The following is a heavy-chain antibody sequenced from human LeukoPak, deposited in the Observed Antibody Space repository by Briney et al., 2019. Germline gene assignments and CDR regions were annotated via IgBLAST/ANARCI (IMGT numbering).Heavy chain of an antibody. CDR1: GYRFTSYW. Sequence: GESLKISCKGSGYRFTSYWIGWVRPMPGKGLEWMGIIYPGDSNTRYSPSFQGQVTISADRSITTAYLQWSSLKASDTAMYYCARLYLPYTSAWYGSAFDIWGQGTMVTVSS. CDR2: IYPGDSNT. D-gene: IGHD6-13*01. V-gene: IGHV5-51*01. J-gene: IGHJ3*02. CDR3: ARLYLPYTSAWYGSAFDI.